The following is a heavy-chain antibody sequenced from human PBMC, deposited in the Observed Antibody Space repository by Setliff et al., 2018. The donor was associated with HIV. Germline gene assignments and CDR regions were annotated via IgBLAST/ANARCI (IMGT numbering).Heavy chain of an antibody. CDR3: ARQMGSDL. J-gene: IGHJ2*01. Sequence: KPSETLSLTCSVSGYSISGGYYWGWIRQPPGKGLEWIGTIYHSGSTYYNSSLKSRVAMSVDTSKNQFSLKLRSVTAADTAVYYCARQMGSDLWGRGTLVTVSS. CDR2: IYHSGST. CDR1: GYSISGGYY. V-gene: IGHV4-38-2*01. D-gene: IGHD1-26*01.